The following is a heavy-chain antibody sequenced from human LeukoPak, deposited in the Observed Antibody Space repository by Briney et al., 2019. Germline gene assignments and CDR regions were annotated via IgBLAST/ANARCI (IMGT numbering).Heavy chain of an antibody. CDR1: GFTFSSYA. J-gene: IGHJ4*02. CDR2: ISYDGSNK. CDR3: ARVVRDYYDSSGYGFDY. V-gene: IGHV3-30*14. Sequence: PGRSLRLSCAASGFTFSSYAMHWVRQAPGKGLEWVAVISYDGSNKYYADSVKGRFTISRDNSKNTLYLQMGSLRAEDMAVYYCARVVRDYYDSSGYGFDYWGQGTLVTVSS. D-gene: IGHD3-22*01.